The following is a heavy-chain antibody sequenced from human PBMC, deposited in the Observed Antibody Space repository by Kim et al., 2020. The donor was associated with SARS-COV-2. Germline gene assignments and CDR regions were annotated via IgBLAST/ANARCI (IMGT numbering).Heavy chain of an antibody. J-gene: IGHJ6*03. CDR2: INIASSTI. V-gene: IGHV3-48*02. CDR1: GFTLSRFS. Sequence: GGSLRLSCAAPGFTLSRFSMNWVRQAPGKGLEWISYINIASSTIYHADSVKGRLTISRDNAKNTLHQKKNSMSEEATDIYYCARVRIAGGGRDGYYMDV. CDR3: ARVRIAGGGRDGYYMDV. D-gene: IGHD3-16*01.